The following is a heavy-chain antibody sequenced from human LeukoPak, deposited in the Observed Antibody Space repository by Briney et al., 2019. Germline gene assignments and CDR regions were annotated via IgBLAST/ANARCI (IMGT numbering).Heavy chain of an antibody. Sequence: PSQTLSLTCTVSGDSISSGDYYWSWIRQPAGKGLEWIGRISSSGSTNYNPSLKSRVTISVDTSKNQFSLKLSSVTAADTAVYYCARDGRYYYGSGVDYWGQGTLVTVSS. CDR1: GDSISSGDYY. CDR3: ARDGRYYYGSGVDY. CDR2: ISSSGST. J-gene: IGHJ4*02. V-gene: IGHV4-61*02. D-gene: IGHD3-10*01.